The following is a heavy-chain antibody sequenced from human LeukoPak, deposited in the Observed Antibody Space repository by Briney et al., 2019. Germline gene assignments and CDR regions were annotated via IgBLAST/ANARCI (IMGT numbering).Heavy chain of an antibody. V-gene: IGHV4-59*08. CDR3: ARGPNYPSPSPFDY. CDR2: IHYNGNT. J-gene: IGHJ4*02. D-gene: IGHD5-24*01. CDR1: GSMYNYY. Sequence: PSETLSLTCTVSGSMYNYYWSWIRQPPGEGLEWIGWIHYNGNTNYNPSLKSRVTMSLDTSENQVSLKLSSVTAADTAVYYCARGPNYPSPSPFDYWGQGTLVTVSS.